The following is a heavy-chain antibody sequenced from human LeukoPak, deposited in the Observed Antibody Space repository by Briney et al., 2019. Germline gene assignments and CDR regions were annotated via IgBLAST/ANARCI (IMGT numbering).Heavy chain of an antibody. V-gene: IGHV4-59*01. CDR1: GGSISSYY. D-gene: IGHD3-10*01. CDR3: ARASGGSGTIQVDY. Sequence: SETLSLTCTVSGGSISSYYWSWIRQPPGKGLEWIGYIYYSGSTNYNPSLKSRVTISVDTSKNQFSLKLSSVTAADTAVYYCARASGGSGTIQVDYWGQGTLVTVSS. CDR2: IYYSGST. J-gene: IGHJ4*02.